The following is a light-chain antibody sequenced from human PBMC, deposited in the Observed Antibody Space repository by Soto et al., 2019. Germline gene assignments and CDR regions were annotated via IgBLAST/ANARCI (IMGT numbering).Light chain of an antibody. CDR1: SFNIGANYD. V-gene: IGLV1-40*01. CDR3: QSYDARLSAYV. CDR2: ANS. Sequence: QAVVTQPPSVSGAPGQGVTISCTGSSFNIGANYDVHWYQHLPGTGPKLLIYANSFRPSGVPDRVSASKSGSSASLAITGLQAEDEADYYCQSYDARLSAYVFGTGTQLTVL. J-gene: IGLJ1*01.